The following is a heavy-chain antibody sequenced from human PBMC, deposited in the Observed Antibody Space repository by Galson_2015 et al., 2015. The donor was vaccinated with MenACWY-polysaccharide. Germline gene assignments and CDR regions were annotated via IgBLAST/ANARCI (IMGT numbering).Heavy chain of an antibody. Sequence: SLRLSCAASGFSFSTYWMHWVRHAPGKGLVWVSRINADGSATGYADSVRGRFTISRDNAKNTLYLEMNSLRAEDTAVYYCTKAGAKYCSRSSCNFNWFDPWGQGTLVPVSS. CDR2: INADGSAT. J-gene: IGHJ5*02. CDR1: GFSFSTYW. CDR3: TKAGAKYCSRSSCNFNWFDP. V-gene: IGHV3-74*01. D-gene: IGHD2-15*01.